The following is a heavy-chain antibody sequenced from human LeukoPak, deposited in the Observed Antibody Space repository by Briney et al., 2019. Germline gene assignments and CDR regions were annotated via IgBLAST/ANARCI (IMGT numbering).Heavy chain of an antibody. J-gene: IGHJ4*02. V-gene: IGHV4-38-2*02. D-gene: IGHD3-22*01. CDR1: GYSISSGYY. CDR3: AKASAMIVVVSKHFDY. CDR2: IYHSGST. Sequence: SETLSLTCTVSGYSISSGYYWGWIRQPPGKGLEWIGSIYHSGSTYYNPSLKSRVTISVDTSKNQFSLKLSSVTAADTAVYYCAKASAMIVVVSKHFDYWGQGTLVTVSS.